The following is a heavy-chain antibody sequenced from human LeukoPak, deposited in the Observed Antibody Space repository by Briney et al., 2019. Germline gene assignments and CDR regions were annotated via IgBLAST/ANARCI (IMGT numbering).Heavy chain of an antibody. Sequence: GGSLRLSCAASGFTFSTYSMNWLRLAPGKGLEWVSSISPDSNYKYYVDSVKGRFTISRDNAKSSLYLQMNSLRAEDTAVYYCVRGGYRGLDYECWGQGTLVTVSS. CDR2: ISPDSNYK. CDR1: GFTFSTYS. J-gene: IGHJ4*02. D-gene: IGHD5-12*01. CDR3: VRGGYRGLDYEC. V-gene: IGHV3-21*01.